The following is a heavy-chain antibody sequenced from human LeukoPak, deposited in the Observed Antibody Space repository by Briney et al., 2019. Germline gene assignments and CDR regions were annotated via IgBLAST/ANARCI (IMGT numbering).Heavy chain of an antibody. J-gene: IGHJ4*02. Sequence: GGSLRLSCAASGFTFTNYAMSWVRQAPGKGLEWVSSISSSGVSTYHTDPVKGRYTISRDNSKNTLYLQMNSLGAGDTAVYYCAKGGSESSYSYGDYWGQGTLVTVSS. CDR3: AKGGSESSYSYGDY. CDR1: GFTFTNYA. V-gene: IGHV3-23*01. D-gene: IGHD5-18*01. CDR2: ISSSGVST.